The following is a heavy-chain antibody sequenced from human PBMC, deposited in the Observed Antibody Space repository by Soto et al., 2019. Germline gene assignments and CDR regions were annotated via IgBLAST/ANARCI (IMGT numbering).Heavy chain of an antibody. CDR1: GFTFTSYW. V-gene: IGHV5-51*01. Sequence: GESLKISCKGSGFTFTSYWIGWVRQMPGKGLEWMGIIYPGDSDTRYSPSFQGQVTISADKSISTAYLQWSSLKASDTAMYYCARHAYDSSGYYGNAFDIWGQGTMVTVSS. CDR3: ARHAYDSSGYYGNAFDI. J-gene: IGHJ3*02. CDR2: IYPGDSDT. D-gene: IGHD3-22*01.